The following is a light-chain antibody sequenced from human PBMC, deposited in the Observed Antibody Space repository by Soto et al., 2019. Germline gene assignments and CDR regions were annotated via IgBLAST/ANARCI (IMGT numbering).Light chain of an antibody. CDR3: ASWDDSLSGWL. V-gene: IGLV1-47*02. CDR1: SSNIGGTNY. J-gene: IGLJ3*02. Sequence: QAVVTQPPSASGTPGQRVFISCSGSSSNIGGTNYAYWYQQLPGAAPKLLMHSNNLRPSGVPERISGSKSGTSASLAISGLRSEDEAVYYCASWDDSLSGWLFGGGTKLTVL. CDR2: SNN.